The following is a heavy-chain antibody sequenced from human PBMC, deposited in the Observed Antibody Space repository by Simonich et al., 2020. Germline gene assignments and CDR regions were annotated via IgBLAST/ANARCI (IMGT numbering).Heavy chain of an antibody. CDR1: GGSISSYY. V-gene: IGHV4-59*08. J-gene: IGHJ6*02. D-gene: IGHD1-26*01. Sequence: QVQLQESGPGLVKPSETLSLTCTVSGGSISSYYGSWIRQPPGKGLEWIGYIYYRGSTNYNPSLKSRVTISVDTSKNQFSLKLSSVTAADTAVYYCARSLGYYYYYYGMDVWGQGTTVTVSS. CDR3: ARSLGYYYYYYGMDV. CDR2: IYYRGST.